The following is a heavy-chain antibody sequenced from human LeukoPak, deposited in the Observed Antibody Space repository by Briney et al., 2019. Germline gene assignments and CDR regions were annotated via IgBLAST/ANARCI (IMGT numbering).Heavy chain of an antibody. V-gene: IGHV3-43*02. Sequence: GGSLRLSCAASGFTFDDYAMHWVRQAPGKGLEWVSLISGDGGSTYYADSVKGRFTISRDNSKNSLYPQMNSLRTEDTALYYCANGGDSSSWFSFDYWGQGTLVTVSS. CDR3: ANGGDSSSWFSFDY. CDR1: GFTFDDYA. D-gene: IGHD6-13*01. CDR2: ISGDGGST. J-gene: IGHJ4*02.